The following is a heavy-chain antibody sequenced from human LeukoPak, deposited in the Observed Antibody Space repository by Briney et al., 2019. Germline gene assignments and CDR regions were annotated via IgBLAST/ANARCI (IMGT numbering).Heavy chain of an antibody. CDR1: GFTFDDYG. Sequence: GGSLRLSCAASGFTFDDYGMSWVRQAPGKGLECVSYISRDSSTTYAASVKGRFTTSRDNSGNTLYLQMNNLKTEDTAVYYCRVCGGDCSLIDTWGQGTLVTVSS. J-gene: IGHJ5*02. V-gene: IGHV3-20*04. D-gene: IGHD2-21*02. CDR3: RVCGGDCSLIDT. CDR2: ISRDSST.